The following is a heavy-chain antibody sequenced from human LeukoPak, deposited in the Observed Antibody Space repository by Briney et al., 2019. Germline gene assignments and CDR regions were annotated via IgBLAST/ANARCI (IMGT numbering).Heavy chain of an antibody. CDR1: VDSVSSNSAA. V-gene: IGHV6-1*01. Sequence: SQTLSLTCAISVDSVSSNSAAWNWIRQSPSRGLEWLGRTYYRSKWYNDYAVSVKSRITINPDTSKNQFSLQLNSVTPEDTAVYYCARAVYMVRGALGWFDPWGQGTLVTVSS. CDR3: ARAVYMVRGALGWFDP. D-gene: IGHD3-10*01. CDR2: TYYRSKWYN. J-gene: IGHJ5*02.